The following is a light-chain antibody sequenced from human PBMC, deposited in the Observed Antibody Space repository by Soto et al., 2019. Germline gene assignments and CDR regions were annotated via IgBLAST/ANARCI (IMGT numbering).Light chain of an antibody. CDR1: QSISSY. CDR2: AAS. CDR3: QQSYRTLGT. Sequence: DIQMTQSPSSLSASVGDRVTITCRASQSISSYLNWYQQKPGKAPKLLIYAASSLQSGVPSRFSGSGSGTDFTLSISSLLPEDFATYSCQQSYRTLGTFGQGTKVDIK. J-gene: IGKJ1*01. V-gene: IGKV1-39*01.